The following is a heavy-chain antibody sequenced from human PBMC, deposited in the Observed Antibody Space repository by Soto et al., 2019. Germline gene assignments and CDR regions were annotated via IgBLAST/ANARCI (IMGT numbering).Heavy chain of an antibody. CDR3: ARDRDTAMVDPYFDY. J-gene: IGHJ4*02. V-gene: IGHV1-18*01. Sequence: ASVKVSCKASGYTFTSYGISWVRQAPGQGLEWMGWISAYNGNTNYAQKLQGRVTMTTDTSTSTAYMELRSLRSDDTAVYYCARDRDTAMVDPYFDYWGQGTLVTVSS. D-gene: IGHD5-18*01. CDR1: GYTFTSYG. CDR2: ISAYNGNT.